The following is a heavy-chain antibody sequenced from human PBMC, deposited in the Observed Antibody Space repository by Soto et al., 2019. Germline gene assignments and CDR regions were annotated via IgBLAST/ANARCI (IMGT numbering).Heavy chain of an antibody. CDR2: IKRKIDGETT. CDR3: TTGSVEGV. V-gene: IGHV3-15*07. J-gene: IGHJ6*02. D-gene: IGHD2-15*01. CDR1: GFSITNAW. Sequence: EVQLVESGGGLVKPGGSLRLSCVASGFSITNAWMNWVRQAPGKGLEWVGRIKRKIDGETTDYAAPVKGRFTMSRDDSKIVLHLLIISVKAADTALYCGTTGSVEGVWGQGTTVTVSS.